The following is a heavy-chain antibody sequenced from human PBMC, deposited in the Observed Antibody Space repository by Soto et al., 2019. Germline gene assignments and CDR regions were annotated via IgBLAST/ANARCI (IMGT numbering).Heavy chain of an antibody. CDR3: AHRSRGWQSYFTH. V-gene: IGHV2-5*05. Sequence: QITLKESGPTLVKPTQTLTLTCTFSGFALSARGMGVGWIRQPPGKALEWLALIYWDGDKWYGPSLKNRATITEDTPKNQVVLTMTNMDPVDTATYYCAHRSRGWQSYFTHWGQGALVTVSS. J-gene: IGHJ4*02. CDR1: GFALSARGMG. D-gene: IGHD6-19*01. CDR2: IYWDGDK.